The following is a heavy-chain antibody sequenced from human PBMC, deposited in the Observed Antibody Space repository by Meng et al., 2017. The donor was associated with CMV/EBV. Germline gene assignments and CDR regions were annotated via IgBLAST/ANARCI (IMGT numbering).Heavy chain of an antibody. CDR1: GYIFTSYG. CDR2: ISANNGNT. CDR3: ARVLGGSYLFDY. J-gene: IGHJ4*02. D-gene: IGHD1-26*01. Sequence: SVHVSRKASGYIFTSYGISWLRPAPGQGLEWMGWISANNGNTNYAQKLQGRVTITTDTSTSTAYMELRSLRSDDTAVYYCARVLGGSYLFDYWGQGTLVTVSS. V-gene: IGHV1-18*01.